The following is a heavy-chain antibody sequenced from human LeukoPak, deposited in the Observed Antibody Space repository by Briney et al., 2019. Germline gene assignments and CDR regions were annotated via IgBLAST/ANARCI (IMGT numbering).Heavy chain of an antibody. D-gene: IGHD2-21*02. CDR3: AKVSVAGDWDAFDI. V-gene: IGHV3-23*01. J-gene: IGHJ3*02. CDR1: GFTFSSYA. CDR2: ISGSGGST. Sequence: PGGSLRLSCAASGFTFSSYAMSWVRPAPGKGLEWDSAISGSGGSTYYADSVTGRFTISRDNSQNTLYMQMNNLRAQDTAVYYCAKVSVAGDWDAFDIWGQGTMVTVSS.